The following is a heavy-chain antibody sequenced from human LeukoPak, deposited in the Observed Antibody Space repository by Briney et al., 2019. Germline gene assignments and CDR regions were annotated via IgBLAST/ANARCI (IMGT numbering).Heavy chain of an antibody. D-gene: IGHD6-19*01. J-gene: IGHJ5*02. CDR3: AGYSSGWPNWFDP. Sequence: SETLSLTCTVSGGSISSYYWSWIRQPAGKGLEWIGRIYTSGSTNYNPPLKSRVTISVDTSKNQFSLKLSSVTAADTAVYYCAGYSSGWPNWFDPWGQGTLVTVSS. V-gene: IGHV4-4*07. CDR1: GGSISSYY. CDR2: IYTSGST.